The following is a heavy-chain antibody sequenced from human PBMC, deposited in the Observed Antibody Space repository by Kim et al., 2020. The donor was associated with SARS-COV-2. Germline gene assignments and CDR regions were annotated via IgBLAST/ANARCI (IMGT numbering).Heavy chain of an antibody. Sequence: GGSPRLSCAASGFTFSNAWMSWVRQAPGKGLEWVGRIKSKTDGGTTDYAAPVKGRFTISRDDSKNTLYLQMNSLKTEDTAVYYCTSKYYYDSSGYYYRDYWGQGTLVTVSS. CDR1: GFTFSNAW. D-gene: IGHD3-22*01. CDR3: TSKYYYDSSGYYYRDY. J-gene: IGHJ4*02. CDR2: IKSKTDGGTT. V-gene: IGHV3-15*01.